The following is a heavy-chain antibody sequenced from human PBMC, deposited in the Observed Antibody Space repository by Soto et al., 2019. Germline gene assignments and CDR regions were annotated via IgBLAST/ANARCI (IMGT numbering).Heavy chain of an antibody. J-gene: IGHJ4*02. CDR3: ARAIGGVEWELPSDY. V-gene: IGHV3-48*02. CDR2: ISSSSSTI. CDR1: GFTFSRYS. D-gene: IGHD1-26*01. Sequence: EVQLVESGGGLVQPGGSLRLSCAASGFTFSRYSMNWVRQAPGKGLEWVSYISSSSSTIYYADSVKGRFTISRDNAKNSLYLQMNSLIDEDTAVYYCARAIGGVEWELPSDYWGQGTLVTVSS.